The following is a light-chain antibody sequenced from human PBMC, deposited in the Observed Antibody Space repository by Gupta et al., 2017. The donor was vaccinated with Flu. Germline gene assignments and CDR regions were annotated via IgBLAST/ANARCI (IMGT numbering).Light chain of an antibody. CDR1: QSVLYSSNNKNY. J-gene: IGKJ1*01. CDR2: WAS. V-gene: IGKV4-1*01. CDR3: HQDYSTPHL. Sequence: DIVMTQSPDSLAVSLGERATINCKSSQSVLYSSNNKNYLAWYQQKPGQPPKLLIYWASTRESGVPDRFSGSGSGTDFTLTISSLQAEDVAVYYCHQDYSTPHLFGQGTKVEIK.